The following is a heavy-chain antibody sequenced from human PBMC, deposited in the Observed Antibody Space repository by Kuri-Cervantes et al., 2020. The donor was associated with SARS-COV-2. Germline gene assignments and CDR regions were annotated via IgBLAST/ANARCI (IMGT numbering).Heavy chain of an antibody. CDR2: INPNSGGT. V-gene: IGHV1-2*04. J-gene: IGHJ5*02. Sequence: ASVKVSCKASGYTFTGYYMHWVRQAPGQGLEWMGWINPNSGGTNYAQKFQGWVTMTRDTSISTVYMELSRLRSDDTAVYYCARGARITIYGVIFTGRGDPFFDPWGQGTLVTVSS. D-gene: IGHD3-3*01. CDR3: ARGARITIYGVIFTGRGDPFFDP. CDR1: GYTFTGYY.